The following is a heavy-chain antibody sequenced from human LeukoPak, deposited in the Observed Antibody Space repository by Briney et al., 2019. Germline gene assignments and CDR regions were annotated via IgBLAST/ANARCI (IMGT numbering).Heavy chain of an antibody. CDR1: GFTFTLYW. V-gene: IGHV3-7*05. D-gene: IGHD3-3*01. J-gene: IGHJ4*02. CDR2: IKQDGSEK. CDR3: ASGPPFLKYFEY. Sequence: GGSLRLSCAASGFTFTLYWMSWVRQTPGKGLEWVANIKQDGSEKYYVDSVKGRFTISRDNAKNSLYLQMNSLRVEDTALYYCASGPPFLKYFEYWGQGTLVTVSS.